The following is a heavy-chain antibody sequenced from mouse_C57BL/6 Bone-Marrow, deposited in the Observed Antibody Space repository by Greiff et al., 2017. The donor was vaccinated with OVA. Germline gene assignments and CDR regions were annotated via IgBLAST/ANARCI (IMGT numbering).Heavy chain of an antibody. D-gene: IGHD2-2*01. V-gene: IGHV5-2*01. CDR2: INSDGGST. CDR1: EYEFPSHD. J-gene: IGHJ4*01. Sequence: EVNVVESGGGLVQPGESLKLSCESNEYEFPSHDMSWVRKTPEKRLELVAAINSDGGSTYYPDTMERRFIISRDNTKKTLYLQMSSLRSEDTALYYCARLGGYDRYYAMDYWGQGTSVTVSS. CDR3: ARLGGYDRYYAMDY.